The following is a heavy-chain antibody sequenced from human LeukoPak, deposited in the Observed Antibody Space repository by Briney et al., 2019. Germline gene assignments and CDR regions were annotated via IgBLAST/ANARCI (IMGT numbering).Heavy chain of an antibody. J-gene: IGHJ4*03. CDR2: IYYSGST. CDR3: ARVAASSGWPNLGANDFNL. Sequence: SETLSLTCTVSGGSISSYYWSWIRQPPGKGLEWIGYIYYSGSTNYNPSLKSRVTISADTSNNQFSLTLSSVTAADTPVYYCARVAASSGWPNLGANDFNLWGQGTLVTVSS. V-gene: IGHV4-59*01. CDR1: GGSISSYY. D-gene: IGHD6-19*01.